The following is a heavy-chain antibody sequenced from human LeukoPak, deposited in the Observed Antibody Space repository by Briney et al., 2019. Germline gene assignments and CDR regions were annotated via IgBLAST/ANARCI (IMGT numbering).Heavy chain of an antibody. CDR1: GGSFSGYY. J-gene: IGHJ5*02. Sequence: PSETLSLTCAVYGGSFSGYYWSWIRQPPGKGLEWIGRIYTSGSTNYNPSLKSRVTMSVDTSKNQFSLKLSSVTAADTAVYYCARGDYYGSENWFDPWGQGTLVTVSS. D-gene: IGHD3-10*01. V-gene: IGHV4-59*10. CDR2: IYTSGST. CDR3: ARGDYYGSENWFDP.